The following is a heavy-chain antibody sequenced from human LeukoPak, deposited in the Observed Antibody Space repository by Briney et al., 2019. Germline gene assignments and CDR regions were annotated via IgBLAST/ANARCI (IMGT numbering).Heavy chain of an antibody. CDR3: ASPPHHSSSSPFDY. V-gene: IGHV4-34*01. CDR1: GGSFSGYY. CDR2: INHSGST. D-gene: IGHD6-6*01. Sequence: PSETLSLTCAVYGGSFSGYYWSWTRQPPGKGLEWIGEINHSGSTNYNPSLKSRVTISVDTSKNQFSLKLSSVTAADTAVYYCASPPHHSSSSPFDYWGQGTLVTVSS. J-gene: IGHJ4*02.